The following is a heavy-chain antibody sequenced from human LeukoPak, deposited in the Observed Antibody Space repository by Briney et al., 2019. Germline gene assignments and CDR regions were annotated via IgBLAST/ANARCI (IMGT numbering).Heavy chain of an antibody. V-gene: IGHV3-30-3*01. CDR1: GFTFSSYA. Sequence: GGSLRLSCAASGFTFSSYAMHWVRQAPGKGLEWVAVISYDGSSKYYADSVKGRFTISRDNSKNTLYLQMNSLRAEDTAVYYCARAYCGGDCGFDYWGQGTLVTVSS. CDR2: ISYDGSSK. CDR3: ARAYCGGDCGFDY. D-gene: IGHD2-21*02. J-gene: IGHJ4*02.